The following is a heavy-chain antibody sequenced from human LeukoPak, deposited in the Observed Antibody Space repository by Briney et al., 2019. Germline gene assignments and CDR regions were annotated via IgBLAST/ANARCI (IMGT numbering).Heavy chain of an antibody. D-gene: IGHD3-16*02. CDR2: ISGSGGST. J-gene: IGHJ4*02. Sequence: GGSLRLSCAASGFTFSSYAMSWVRQAPGKGLEWVSAISGSGGSTYYADSVKGRFTISRDNSKNTLYLQMNSLRAEDTAVYYCAKRSLEFGGVIVYFDYWGRGTLVTVSS. CDR1: GFTFSSYA. V-gene: IGHV3-23*01. CDR3: AKRSLEFGGVIVYFDY.